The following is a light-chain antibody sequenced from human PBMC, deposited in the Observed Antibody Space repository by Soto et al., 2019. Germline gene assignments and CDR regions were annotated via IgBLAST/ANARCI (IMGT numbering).Light chain of an antibody. V-gene: IGKV1-8*01. CDR2: AAS. CDR1: QGISSY. Sequence: AIRMTQSPSSFSASTGDRVTITCRASQGISSYLAWYQQKPGKAPKLLIYAASTLQSGVPSRFSGSGSGTDFTLNISCLKSEDFATYYCQQYYSYPPSFGQGTKLEIK. CDR3: QQYYSYPPS. J-gene: IGKJ2*01.